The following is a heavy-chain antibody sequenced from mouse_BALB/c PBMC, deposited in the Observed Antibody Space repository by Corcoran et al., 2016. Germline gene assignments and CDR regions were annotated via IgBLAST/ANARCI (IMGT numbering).Heavy chain of an antibody. D-gene: IGHD2-14*01. CDR3: AGGIRYDEAWFAY. V-gene: IGHV14-3*02. Sequence: EVQLQQSGAELVKPGASVKLSCTASGFNIKDTYMHWVKQRPEQGLEWIGRIDPANGNTKYDPKFQGKATITADTSSNTAYLQLSSLTSEDTAVYYCAGGIRYDEAWFAYWGQGTLVTVSA. CDR1: GFNIKDTY. CDR2: IDPANGNT. J-gene: IGHJ3*01.